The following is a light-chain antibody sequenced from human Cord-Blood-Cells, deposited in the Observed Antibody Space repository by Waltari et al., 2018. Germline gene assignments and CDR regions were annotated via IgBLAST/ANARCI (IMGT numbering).Light chain of an antibody. Sequence: DIQMTQSPSSLSASVGDRVTITCRASQTISSYLNWYQQKPGKAPKILIYAASSLQSGVTSRFSGSGSGTDFTLTISSLQPEDFATYYCQQSYSTPLFTFGPGTKVDIK. CDR3: QQSYSTPLFT. V-gene: IGKV1-39*01. CDR1: QTISSY. CDR2: AAS. J-gene: IGKJ3*01.